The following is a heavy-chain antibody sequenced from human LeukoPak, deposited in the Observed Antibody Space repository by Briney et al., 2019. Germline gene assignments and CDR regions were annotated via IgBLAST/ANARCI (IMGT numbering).Heavy chain of an antibody. V-gene: IGHV1-18*01. D-gene: IGHD2-21*02. CDR2: ISAYNGNT. J-gene: IGHJ4*02. CDR3: ARESAYCGGDCYGSDY. CDR1: GYTFTSYG. Sequence: GASVKVSCKASGYTFTSYGISWVRQAPGQGLEWMGWISAYNGNTNYAQKLQGRVTMTTDTSTSTAYMELRSLRSDDTAVYYCARESAYCGGDCYGSDYWGQGTLVTVSS.